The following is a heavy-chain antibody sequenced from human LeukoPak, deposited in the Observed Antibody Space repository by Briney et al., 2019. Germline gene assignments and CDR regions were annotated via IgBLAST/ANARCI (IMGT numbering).Heavy chain of an antibody. CDR3: ARDRGSGADCGGDCYRYFDY. CDR2: VHYSGST. D-gene: IGHD2-21*02. J-gene: IGHJ4*02. V-gene: IGHV4-39*06. CDR1: GRSITTSTYY. Sequence: SETLSLTCAVSGRSITTSTYYWGWIRQPPGKALEWVGSVHYSGSTYYNPSLKSRVAVSVDTSKNQFTLELASVTAADTAIYYCARDRGSGADCGGDCYRYFDYWGQGTLVTVSS.